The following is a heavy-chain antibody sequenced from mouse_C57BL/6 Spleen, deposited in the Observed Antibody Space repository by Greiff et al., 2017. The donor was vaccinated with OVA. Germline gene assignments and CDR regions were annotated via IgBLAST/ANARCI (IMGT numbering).Heavy chain of an antibody. Sequence: EVKLMESGPGLVKPSQSLSLTCSVTGYSITSGYYWNWIRQFPGNKLEWMGYISYDGSNNYNPSLKNRISITRDTSKNQCFLKLNSVTTEDTATYYCARGYYDYDGYAMDYWGQGTSVTVSS. D-gene: IGHD2-4*01. J-gene: IGHJ4*01. CDR2: ISYDGSN. CDR3: ARGYYDYDGYAMDY. CDR1: GYSITSGYY. V-gene: IGHV3-6*01.